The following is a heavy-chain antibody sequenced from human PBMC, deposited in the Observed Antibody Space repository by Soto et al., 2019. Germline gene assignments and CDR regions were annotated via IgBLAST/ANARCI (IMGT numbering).Heavy chain of an antibody. V-gene: IGHV3-30-3*01. CDR3: ARDRGSKSYYYYGMDV. CDR2: ISYDGSNE. Sequence: QVQLVESGGGVVQPGRSLRLSCAASGFTFSSYAMHWVRQAPGKGLEWVAVISYDGSNEYYADSVRGRFTISRDNPKNTLYVQMNSLRAEDTAVYYCARDRGSKSYYYYGMDVWGQGTTVTVSS. J-gene: IGHJ6*02. D-gene: IGHD2-2*01. CDR1: GFTFSSYA.